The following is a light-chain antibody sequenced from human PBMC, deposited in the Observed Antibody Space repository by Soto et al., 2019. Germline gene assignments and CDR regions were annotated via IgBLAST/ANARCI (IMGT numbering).Light chain of an antibody. V-gene: IGLV1-47*02. J-gene: IGLJ1*01. CDR3: VSWDDSLSGLV. CDR1: SANIGNNY. CDR2: SNN. Sequence: QSVLTQPPSASGTPGQRGTISCSGRSANIGNNYVCWYQQLPGTAPKLLIYSNNQRPSGVPDRFSGSKSGTSASLAISGLRSEDEADYYCVSWDDSLSGLVFGTGTKVTVL.